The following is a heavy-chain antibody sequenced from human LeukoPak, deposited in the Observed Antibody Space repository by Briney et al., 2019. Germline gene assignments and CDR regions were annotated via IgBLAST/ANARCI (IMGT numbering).Heavy chain of an antibody. CDR3: ATAPPFGESFYWYFDL. D-gene: IGHD3-10*01. V-gene: IGHV3-23*01. J-gene: IGHJ2*01. Sequence: PGGSLRLSCAASGFTFSSYAMSWVRHAPGKGLEWVSAISGSGGSTYYADSVKGRFTISRDNSKNPLYLQMNSLRAEDTAVYYCATAPPFGESFYWYFDLWGRGTLVTVSS. CDR1: GFTFSSYA. CDR2: ISGSGGST.